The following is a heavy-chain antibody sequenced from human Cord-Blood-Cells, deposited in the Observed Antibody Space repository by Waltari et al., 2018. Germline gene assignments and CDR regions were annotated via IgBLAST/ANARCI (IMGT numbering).Heavy chain of an antibody. D-gene: IGHD2-2*01. CDR3: ARRGAGTSYYYYYMDV. J-gene: IGHJ6*03. Sequence: QVQLQQWGAGLLKPSETLSLTCAVYGGYFSGYSWSRIRQPPGKGLEWIGEINHSGSTNYNPSLKSRVTISVDTSKNQFSLKLSSVTAADTAVYYCARRGAGTSYYYYYMDVWGKGTTVTVSS. V-gene: IGHV4-34*01. CDR1: GGYFSGYS. CDR2: INHSGST.